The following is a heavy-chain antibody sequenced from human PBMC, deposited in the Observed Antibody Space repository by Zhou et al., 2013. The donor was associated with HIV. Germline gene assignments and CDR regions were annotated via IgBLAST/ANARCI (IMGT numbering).Heavy chain of an antibody. V-gene: IGHV1-2*02. J-gene: IGHJ5*02. CDR3: ARDFKTDTAMVSPNWFDP. CDR2: INPNSGGT. D-gene: IGHD5-18*01. Sequence: QVQLVQSGAEVKKPGASVKVSCKASGYTFTGYYMHWVRQAPGQGLEWMGWINPNSGGTNYAQKFQGRVTMTRDTSISTAYMELSRLRSDDTAVYYCARDFKTDTAMVSPNWFDPWGQGTLVTVSS. CDR1: GYTFTGYY.